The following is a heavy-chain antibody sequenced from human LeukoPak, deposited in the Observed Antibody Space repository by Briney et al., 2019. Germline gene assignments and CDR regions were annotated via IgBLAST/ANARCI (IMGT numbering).Heavy chain of an antibody. J-gene: IGHJ4*02. V-gene: IGHV3-73*01. D-gene: IGHD6-13*01. CDR1: GFTFSGCA. Sequence: GGSLRLSCAASGFTFSGCAVHWVRQAPGKGLEWVGRIGSKAFDYATVYAASVEGRFTISRDDSKHTAFLQMNSLKTEDTAVYYCTRHLDGIAAYDYWGQGSLVTVS. CDR3: TRHLDGIAAYDY. CDR2: IGSKAFDYAT.